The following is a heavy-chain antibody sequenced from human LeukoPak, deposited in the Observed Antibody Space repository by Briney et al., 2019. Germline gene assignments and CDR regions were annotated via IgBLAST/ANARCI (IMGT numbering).Heavy chain of an antibody. CDR1: GFTVSSNY. CDR3: AKEFGLLWFGEINDAFDI. Sequence: PGGSLRLSCAASGFTVSSNYMSWVRQAPGKGLEWVSVIYSGGSTYYADSVKGRFTISRDNSKNTLYLQMNSLRAEDTAVYYCAKEFGLLWFGEINDAFDIWGQGTMVTVSS. D-gene: IGHD3-10*01. V-gene: IGHV3-66*01. J-gene: IGHJ3*02. CDR2: IYSGGST.